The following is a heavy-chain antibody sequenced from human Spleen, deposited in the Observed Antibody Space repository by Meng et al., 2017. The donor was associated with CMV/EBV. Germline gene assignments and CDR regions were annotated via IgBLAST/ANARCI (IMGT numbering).Heavy chain of an antibody. CDR3: ARDQLLVPGATGPFI. D-gene: IGHD2-2*01. CDR2: INPNSGGT. Sequence: ASVKVSCKASGYTFTGYYMHWVRQAPGQGLEWMGWINPNSGGTNYAQKFQGRVTMTRDTSISTAYMELSRLRSDDTAVYYCARDQLLVPGATGPFIWGQGTLVTVSS. J-gene: IGHJ4*02. CDR1: GYTFTGYY. V-gene: IGHV1-2*02.